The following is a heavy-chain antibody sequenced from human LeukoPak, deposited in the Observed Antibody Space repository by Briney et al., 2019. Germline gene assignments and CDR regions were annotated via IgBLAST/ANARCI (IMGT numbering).Heavy chain of an antibody. CDR1: GFTFSSYS. Sequence: GGSLRLSCAASGFTFSSYSMNWVRQAPGKGLEWVSSISSSSSYIYYADSVKGRFTISRDNAKNSLYLQMNSLRAEDTAVYYCARGGGYDFWSGPGGSDYWGQGTLVTVSS. CDR2: ISSSSSYI. V-gene: IGHV3-21*01. J-gene: IGHJ4*02. D-gene: IGHD3-3*01. CDR3: ARGGGYDFWSGPGGSDY.